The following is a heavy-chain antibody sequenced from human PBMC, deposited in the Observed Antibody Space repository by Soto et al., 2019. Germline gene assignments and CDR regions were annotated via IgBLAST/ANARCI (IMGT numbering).Heavy chain of an antibody. D-gene: IGHD3-22*01. CDR1: GGSISSGGYY. CDR3: ARDVLKGENSSGYYPVWFDP. Sequence: QVQLQESGPGLVKTSQTLSLTCTVSGGSISSGGYYWSWIRQHPGKGLEWIGYIYYSGSTYYNPSLKSRVTISVDTSKNQFSLKLSSVTAADTAVYYCARDVLKGENSSGYYPVWFDPWGQGTLVTVSS. V-gene: IGHV4-31*03. J-gene: IGHJ5*02. CDR2: IYYSGST.